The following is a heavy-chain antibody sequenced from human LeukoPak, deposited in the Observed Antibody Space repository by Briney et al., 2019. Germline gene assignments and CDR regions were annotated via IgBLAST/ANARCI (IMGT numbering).Heavy chain of an antibody. D-gene: IGHD3-10*01. CDR3: ARSGSGSRYYYYYMDV. V-gene: IGHV4-34*01. Sequence: SETLSLTCAVYGGSFSGYYWSWIRQPPGKGLEWIGEINHSGSTNYNPSLKSRVTISVDTSKNQFSLKLSSVTAADTAVYYCARSGSGSRYYYYYMDVWGKGTTVTISS. CDR1: GGSFSGYY. CDR2: INHSGST. J-gene: IGHJ6*03.